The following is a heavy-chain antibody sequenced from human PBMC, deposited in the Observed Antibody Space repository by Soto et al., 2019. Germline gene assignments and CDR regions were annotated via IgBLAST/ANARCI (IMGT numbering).Heavy chain of an antibody. CDR1: GFTFSSYA. CDR3: AKDSDIVVVIANPFGYFDL. Sequence: EVQLLESGGGLVQPGGSLRLSCAASGFTFSSYAMSWVRQAPGKGLERVSAISGSGGSTYYADSVKGRFTISRDNSKNTLYLQMNSLRAEDTAVYYCAKDSDIVVVIANPFGYFDLWGRGTLVTVSS. D-gene: IGHD2-21*01. J-gene: IGHJ2*01. CDR2: ISGSGGST. V-gene: IGHV3-23*01.